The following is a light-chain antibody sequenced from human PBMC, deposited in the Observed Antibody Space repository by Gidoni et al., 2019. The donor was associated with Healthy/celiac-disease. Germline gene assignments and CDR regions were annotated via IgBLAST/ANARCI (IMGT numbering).Light chain of an antibody. V-gene: IGKV3-11*01. CDR3: QQRSNWPHLT. CDR2: DAS. J-gene: IGKJ4*01. CDR1: QSVSSY. Sequence: EIVLTQSPATLSLSPGERATLSCRVSQSVSSYLAWYQQKPGQAPRLLIYDASNRATGIPARFSGSGSGTDFTLTISSLEPEDFAVYYCQQRSNWPHLTFGGXTKVEIK.